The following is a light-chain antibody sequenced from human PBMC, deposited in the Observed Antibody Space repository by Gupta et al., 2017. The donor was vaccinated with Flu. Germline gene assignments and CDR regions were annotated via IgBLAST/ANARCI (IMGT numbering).Light chain of an antibody. CDR2: ETN. CDR1: RSNIGNNY. J-gene: IGLJ3*02. CDR3: GAWDSSLSGWV. V-gene: IGLV1-51*02. Sequence: VFTHPPSPSSGPGKMVFISCSGSRSNIGNNYVSWYQQLPGTAPNLLIFETNRRPSEIPVRFSGSKSGTSATLGITGVQTGDEAHYYCGAWDSSLSGWVFGGGTKLTVL.